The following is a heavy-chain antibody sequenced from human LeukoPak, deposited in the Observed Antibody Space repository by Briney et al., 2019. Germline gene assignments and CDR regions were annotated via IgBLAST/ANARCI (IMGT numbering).Heavy chain of an antibody. CDR3: ARGGAATFDY. J-gene: IGHJ4*02. CDR1: GTSFSSYY. Sequence: SETLSLTCGVSGTSFSSYYWSWIRQPAGKGLEWIGRIYTSGSTNYNPSLKSRVTMSVDTSKNQFSLKLSSVTAADTAVYYCARGGAATFDYWGQGTLVTVSS. V-gene: IGHV4-4*07. D-gene: IGHD2-15*01. CDR2: IYTSGST.